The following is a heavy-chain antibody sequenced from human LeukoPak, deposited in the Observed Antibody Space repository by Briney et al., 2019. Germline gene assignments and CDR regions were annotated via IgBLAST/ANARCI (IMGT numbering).Heavy chain of an antibody. J-gene: IGHJ6*02. D-gene: IGHD6-19*01. Sequence: GGSLRLSCAASGFTFSSYGMHWVRQAPGKGLEWVAVISYDGSNKYYADSVKGRFTISRDNSKNTLYLQMNSLRAEDTAVYYCARDSLGGWYKRMDVWGQGTTVTVSS. CDR3: ARDSLGGWYKRMDV. V-gene: IGHV3-30*03. CDR1: GFTFSSYG. CDR2: ISYDGSNK.